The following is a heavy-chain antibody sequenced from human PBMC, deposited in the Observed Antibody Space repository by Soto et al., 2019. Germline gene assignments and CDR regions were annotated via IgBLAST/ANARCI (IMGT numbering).Heavy chain of an antibody. J-gene: IGHJ4*02. V-gene: IGHV4-59*01. CDR3: ARDRGFEYFDY. D-gene: IGHD1-26*01. CDR2: IYYSGST. CDR1: GGSISSYY. Sequence: SETLSLTCTVSGGSISSYYWSWIRQPPGKGLEWIGYIYYSGSTNYNPSLKSRVTISVDTSKNQFSLKLSSVTAADTAVYYCARDRGFEYFDYWGQGTLVTVSS.